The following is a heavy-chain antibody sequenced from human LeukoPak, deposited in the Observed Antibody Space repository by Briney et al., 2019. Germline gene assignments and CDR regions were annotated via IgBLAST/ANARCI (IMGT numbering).Heavy chain of an antibody. CDR1: GFTFSSYS. J-gene: IGHJ4*02. CDR2: ISSSSSYI. D-gene: IGHD4-17*01. CDR3: ARDRYGDYSIDY. Sequence: GGSLRLSCAASGFTFSSYSMNWVRQAPGKGLEWVSSISSSSSYIYYADSVKGRFTISRDNAKNSLYLQMNSLRAEDTAVYYCARDRYGDYSIDYWGQGTLVTVSS. V-gene: IGHV3-21*01.